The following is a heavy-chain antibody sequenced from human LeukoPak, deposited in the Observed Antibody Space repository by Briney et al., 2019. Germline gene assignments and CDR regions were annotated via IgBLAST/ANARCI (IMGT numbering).Heavy chain of an antibody. Sequence: SEALSLTCTVSGGSISSGSYYWCWIRQPAGRGLEWIGRIYTSGSTNYNPSLKSRVTISVHTSKNQFSLKLSSVTAADTAVYYCASGLRYFDLYYWGQGTLVTVSS. CDR1: GGSISSGSYY. V-gene: IGHV4-61*02. D-gene: IGHD3-9*01. CDR2: IYTSGST. CDR3: ASGLRYFDLYY. J-gene: IGHJ4*02.